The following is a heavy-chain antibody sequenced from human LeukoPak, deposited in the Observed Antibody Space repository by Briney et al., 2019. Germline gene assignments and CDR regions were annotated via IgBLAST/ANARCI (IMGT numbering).Heavy chain of an antibody. CDR2: TYYRSKWYF. CDR3: ARVLRGIFEF. Sequence: SQTLSLTCAISGDSVSSNSGTWFWIRQSPSRGLEWLGRTYYRSKWYFDYAVSVRSRVIINPDTTKNQFSLQLNSVTPEDTAVYYCARVLRGIFEFWGRGTPVTVSS. V-gene: IGHV6-1*01. CDR1: GDSVSSNSGT. J-gene: IGHJ4*02. D-gene: IGHD3-10*01.